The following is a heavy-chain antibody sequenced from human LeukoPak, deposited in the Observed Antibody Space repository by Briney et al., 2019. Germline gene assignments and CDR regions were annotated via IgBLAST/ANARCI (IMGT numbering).Heavy chain of an antibody. CDR1: GFTFSSYA. CDR2: ISGSGGST. Sequence: GGSLRLSCAASGFTFSSYAMSWVRQAPGKGLEWVSAISGSGGSTYYADSVKGRFTISRDNAKNSLYLQMNSLRAEDTAVYYCARESKRWLQFDYWGQGTLVTVSS. D-gene: IGHD5-24*01. J-gene: IGHJ4*02. CDR3: ARESKRWLQFDY. V-gene: IGHV3-23*01.